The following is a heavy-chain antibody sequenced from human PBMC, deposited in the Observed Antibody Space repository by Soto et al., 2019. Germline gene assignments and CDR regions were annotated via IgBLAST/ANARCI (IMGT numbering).Heavy chain of an antibody. CDR2: VFYTGSP. CDR3: ARHPCGGYAFDS. D-gene: IGHD1-26*01. Sequence: SGTLSLRCTVSGASINSNVHYWGWVRQSPGKGPEWIASVFYTGSPYHNPSLESRVSISVDTSDNQCSLKVTSVTSADTGIYYCARHPCGGYAFDSWGQGTLVTVSS. CDR1: GASINSNVHY. V-gene: IGHV4-39*01. J-gene: IGHJ4*02.